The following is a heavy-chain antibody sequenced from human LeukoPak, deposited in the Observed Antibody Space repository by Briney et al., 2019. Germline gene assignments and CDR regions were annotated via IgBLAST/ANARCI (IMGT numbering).Heavy chain of an antibody. J-gene: IGHJ5*02. CDR2: MYSGGDT. Sequence: GESLKISCAASGFTVSDNYMSWVRQAPGKGLEWVSVMYSGGDTYYANSVKGRFTFSRDISKNTLFLQMNGLTTEDTAMYYCARDAPQVPAAGVLASWGQGTLVTVSS. D-gene: IGHD6-13*01. CDR3: ARDAPQVPAAGVLAS. V-gene: IGHV3-53*01. CDR1: GFTVSDNY.